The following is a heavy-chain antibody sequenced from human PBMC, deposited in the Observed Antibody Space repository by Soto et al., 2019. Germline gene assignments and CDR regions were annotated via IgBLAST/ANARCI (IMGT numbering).Heavy chain of an antibody. Sequence: QVQLVQSGAEVKKPGASVKVSCKASGYTFTSYGIRWVRQAPGQGLEWMGWISAYNGNTDYAQKHQGRVTMTTDTSTSKADMERMSLRADDAAVYDCARDWAAAGPLDVWGQGTLVTVSS. CDR1: GYTFTSYG. D-gene: IGHD6-13*01. V-gene: IGHV1-18*01. CDR2: ISAYNGNT. CDR3: ARDWAAAGPLDV. J-gene: IGHJ4*02.